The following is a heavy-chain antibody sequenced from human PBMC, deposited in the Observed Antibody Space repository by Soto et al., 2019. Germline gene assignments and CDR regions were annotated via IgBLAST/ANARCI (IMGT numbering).Heavy chain of an antibody. CDR3: ARDREDYYGSGSYYYYGMDV. J-gene: IGHJ6*02. D-gene: IGHD3-10*01. CDR2: IYYGGST. V-gene: IGHV4-30-4*01. CDR1: GGSISSGDYY. Sequence: SETLSLTCTVSGGSISSGDYYWSWIRQPPGKGLEWIGYIYYGGSTYYNPSLKSRVTISVDTSKNQFSLKLSSVTAADTAVYYCARDREDYYGSGSYYYYGMDVWGQGTTVTVSS.